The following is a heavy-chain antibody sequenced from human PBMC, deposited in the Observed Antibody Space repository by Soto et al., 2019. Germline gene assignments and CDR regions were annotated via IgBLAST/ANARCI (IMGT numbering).Heavy chain of an antibody. V-gene: IGHV6-1*01. J-gene: IGHJ5*01. CDR3: ARDVANWFDS. CDR2: TYYRSKWYN. Sequence: SQTLSLTCAISGYSVSSDSAAWNWIRQSPSRGLEWLGRTYYRSKWYNDYVISVKSRITINPDTSKNQFSLHLNSVTPEDTAVYDCARDVANWFDSWGQGHLVTVSS. CDR1: GYSVSSDSAA.